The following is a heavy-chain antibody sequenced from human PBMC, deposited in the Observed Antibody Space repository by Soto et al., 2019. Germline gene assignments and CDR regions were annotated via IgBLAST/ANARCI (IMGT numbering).Heavy chain of an antibody. CDR3: SRDQGVGTPDC. V-gene: IGHV3-48*01. CDR2: ISRSTSTI. CDR1: GFTLSRYS. J-gene: IGHJ4*02. Sequence: EVQLVESGGGWVQPGGSLRLSCVASGFTLSRYSMNLVRQAPGKGLEWVSYISRSTSTIYYADSVKGRFNISRDNAENSLYLRMNSLRSAETALYYFSRDQGVGTPDCWGQGTRVTVSS. D-gene: IGHD1-1*01.